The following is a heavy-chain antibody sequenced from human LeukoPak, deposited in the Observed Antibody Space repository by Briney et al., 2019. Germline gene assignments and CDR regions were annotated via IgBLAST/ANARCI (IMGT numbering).Heavy chain of an antibody. J-gene: IGHJ5*02. CDR2: INHSGST. D-gene: IGHD2-2*01. Sequence: SETLSLTCTVSGYSISSGYYWGWIRPPPGKGLEWIGEINHSGSTNYNPSLKRRVTISVDTSKNQFSLKLSSVTAADTAVYYCACNSNIVVVPAARYWFDPWGQGTLVTVSS. CDR3: ACNSNIVVVPAARYWFDP. CDR1: GYSISSGYY. V-gene: IGHV4-38-2*02.